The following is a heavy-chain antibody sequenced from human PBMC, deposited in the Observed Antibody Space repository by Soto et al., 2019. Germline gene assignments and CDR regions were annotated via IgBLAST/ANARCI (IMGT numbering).Heavy chain of an antibody. CDR1: GFTFCSYG. D-gene: IGHD3-22*01. Sequence: QVQLVESGGGVVQPGRSLRLSCADSGFTFCSYGMHWVRQAPGKGLEWVAVISYDESNKYYADSVKGRFTISRDNSKNTLYLQMNSLRAEDTAVYYCTKGVVVITSYFQHWGQGTLVTVSS. J-gene: IGHJ1*01. V-gene: IGHV3-30*18. CDR2: ISYDESNK. CDR3: TKGVVVITSYFQH.